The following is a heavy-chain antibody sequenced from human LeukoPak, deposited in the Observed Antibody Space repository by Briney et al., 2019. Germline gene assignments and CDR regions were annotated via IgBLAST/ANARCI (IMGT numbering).Heavy chain of an antibody. J-gene: IGHJ3*02. V-gene: IGHV3-30*18. CDR1: GFTFSSYG. D-gene: IGHD1-14*01. CDR3: AKGKPSLSRSGIRPSDAFDI. CDR2: ISYDGSNK. Sequence: TGGSLRLPCAASGFTFSSYGMHWDRQAPGKGLEWVAVISYDGSNKYYADSVKGRFTISRDNSKNTLYLQMNSLRAEDTAVYYCAKGKPSLSRSGIRPSDAFDIWGQGTMVTVSS.